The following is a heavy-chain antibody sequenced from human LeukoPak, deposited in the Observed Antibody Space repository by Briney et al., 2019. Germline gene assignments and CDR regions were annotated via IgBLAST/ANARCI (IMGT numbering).Heavy chain of an antibody. Sequence: GRSLRLSCAASGFTFSSYAMHWVRQAPGKGLEWVAVISYDGSNKYYADSVKGRFTISRDNSKNTLYLQMNSLRAEDTAVYYCARVPPPVGYYYYGMDVWGQGTTVTVSS. CDR1: GFTFSSYA. CDR3: ARVPPPVGYYYYGMDV. D-gene: IGHD2-2*01. CDR2: ISYDGSNK. V-gene: IGHV3-30-3*01. J-gene: IGHJ6*02.